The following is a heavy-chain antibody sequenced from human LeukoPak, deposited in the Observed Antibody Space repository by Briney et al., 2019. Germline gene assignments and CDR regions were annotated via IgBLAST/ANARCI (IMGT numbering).Heavy chain of an antibody. J-gene: IGHJ5*02. CDR2: IYWDDDK. CDR3: AHFLTVRHSNSNQVNLFDP. D-gene: IGHD1-20*01. V-gene: IGHV2-5*02. Sequence: SGPTLVNPTQTLTLTCSFSGFSLSTSGVGVGWIRQPPGKALEWLALIYWDDDKRYSPSLKSRLTITKDSSRNQVVLTMTNMDPVDTATYYCAHFLTVRHSNSNQVNLFDPWGQGTLVTVSS. CDR1: GFSLSTSGVG.